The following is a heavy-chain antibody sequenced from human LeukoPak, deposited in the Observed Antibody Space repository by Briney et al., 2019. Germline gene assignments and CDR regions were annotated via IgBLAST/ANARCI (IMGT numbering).Heavy chain of an antibody. D-gene: IGHD2-21*01. CDR1: GFTFSSYS. Sequence: GGSLRLSCAASGFTFSSYSMNWLRQAPGKGLEWFSAISGNDGGTYYADSVKGRFTISRDNSKNTLYLQMNSLRGEDTAVYYCAKERGGEFEYWGQGALVTVSS. J-gene: IGHJ4*02. CDR3: AKERGGEFEY. V-gene: IGHV3-23*01. CDR2: ISGNDGGT.